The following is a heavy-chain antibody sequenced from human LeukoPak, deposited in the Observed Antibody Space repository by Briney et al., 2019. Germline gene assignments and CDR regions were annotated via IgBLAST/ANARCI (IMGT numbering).Heavy chain of an antibody. Sequence: SGGSLRLSCAASGFTFSSYGMHWVRQAPGKGLGWVAVIFYDGSNKYYADSVKGRFTISRDNSKNTLYLQMNSLRAEDTAVYYCAKNRMVRGLGKDYFDYWGQGTLVTVSS. D-gene: IGHD3-10*01. CDR2: IFYDGSNK. J-gene: IGHJ4*02. CDR3: AKNRMVRGLGKDYFDY. CDR1: GFTFSSYG. V-gene: IGHV3-30*18.